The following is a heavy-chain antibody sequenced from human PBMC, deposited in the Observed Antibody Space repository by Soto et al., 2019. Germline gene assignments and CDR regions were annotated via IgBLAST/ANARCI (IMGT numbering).Heavy chain of an antibody. CDR1: GGTFSRHA. CDR3: ASERSAQYFDY. D-gene: IGHD1-26*01. Sequence: ASVKVSCKASGGTFSRHAIAWVRQAPGQGLEWMGGISPTFGTATYAPKFQGRVAISADRSSNTAYMELSSLRSQDTAVYYCASERSAQYFDYWGQGTLVTVSS. J-gene: IGHJ4*02. V-gene: IGHV1-69*06. CDR2: ISPTFGTA.